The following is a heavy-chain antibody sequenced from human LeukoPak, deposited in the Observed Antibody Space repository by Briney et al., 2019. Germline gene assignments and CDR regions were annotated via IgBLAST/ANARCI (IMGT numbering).Heavy chain of an antibody. V-gene: IGHV4-38-2*02. CDR1: GYSISSGYY. CDR3: ARESRNDFDY. Sequence: PSETLSLTCTVSGYSISSGYYWGWIRQPPGKGLEWIGSIYHSGSTYYNPSLKSRVTISVDTSKNHFCLKLSSVTAEARAVYYCARESRNDFDYWGQGTLVTVSS. CDR2: IYHSGST. J-gene: IGHJ4*02.